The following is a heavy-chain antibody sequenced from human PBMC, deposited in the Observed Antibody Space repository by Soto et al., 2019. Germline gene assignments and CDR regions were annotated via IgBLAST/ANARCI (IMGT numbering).Heavy chain of an antibody. Sequence: QVQLQESGPGLVKPSQTLSLTCTVSGGSISSGDYYWSWIRQPPGKGLEWIGYIYYSGSTYYNPYLKSRVTISVDTSKNQCSLKLSSVTAADTAVYYCARWLGYGPHFDYWGQGTLVTVSS. CDR2: IYYSGST. CDR3: ARWLGYGPHFDY. CDR1: GGSISSGDYY. J-gene: IGHJ4*02. V-gene: IGHV4-30-4*01. D-gene: IGHD5-12*01.